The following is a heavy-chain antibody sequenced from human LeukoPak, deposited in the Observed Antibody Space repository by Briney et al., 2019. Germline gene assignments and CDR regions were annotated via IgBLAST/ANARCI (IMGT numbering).Heavy chain of an antibody. CDR2: MYHSGDT. CDR3: ARSKAHLSTSWYGTWFDP. Sequence: PGGSLRLSCAASGLTFSKYSMTWVRQAPGKGLEWIGSMYHSGDTYYNPSLKSRVTISVDTSKNQLSLKLSSVTAADTAVYYCARSKAHLSTSWYGTWFDPWGQGTLVTVSS. D-gene: IGHD2-2*01. J-gene: IGHJ5*02. CDR1: GLTFSKYS. V-gene: IGHV4-38-2*01.